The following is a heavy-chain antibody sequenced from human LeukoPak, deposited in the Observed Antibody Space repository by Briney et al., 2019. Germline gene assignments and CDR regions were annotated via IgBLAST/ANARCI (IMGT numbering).Heavy chain of an antibody. CDR2: ISSSSYI. V-gene: IGHV3-21*01. J-gene: IGHJ4*02. Sequence: GGSLRLSCAASGFTFSSYSMHWVRQAPGKGLEWVSSISSSSYIYYADSVKGRFTISRDNAKNSLYLQMNSLRAEDTAVYYCAKETRGYSYGYGRGLDYWGQGTLVTVSS. CDR1: GFTFSSYS. D-gene: IGHD5-18*01. CDR3: AKETRGYSYGYGRGLDY.